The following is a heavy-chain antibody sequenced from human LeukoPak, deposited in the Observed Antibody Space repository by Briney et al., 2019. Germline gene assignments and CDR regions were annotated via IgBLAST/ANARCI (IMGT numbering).Heavy chain of an antibody. Sequence: KTSETLSLTCSVSGVSISSGDYYWSWIRQPPGKGLEWTGHIHQSGSTSYHPPLRSRVSISLDRSNNQFSLEVNFVTAADTAVYYCARGNWNYGSWFFDLWGRGTLVTVSS. CDR1: GVSISSGDYY. J-gene: IGHJ2*01. D-gene: IGHD1-7*01. CDR2: IHQSGST. CDR3: ARGNWNYGSWFFDL. V-gene: IGHV4-30-2*01.